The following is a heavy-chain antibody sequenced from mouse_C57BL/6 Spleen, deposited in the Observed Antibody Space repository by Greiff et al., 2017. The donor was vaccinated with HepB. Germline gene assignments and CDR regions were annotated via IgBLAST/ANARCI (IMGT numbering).Heavy chain of an antibody. J-gene: IGHJ1*03. CDR2: IYPGDGDT. Sequence: VKLQESGAELVKPGASAKISCKASGYAFSSYWMNWVKQRPGKGLEWIGQIYPGDGDTNYNGKFKGKATLTADKSSSTAYMQLSSLTSEDSAVYFCAAGTSGWYFDVWGTGTTVTVSS. V-gene: IGHV1-80*01. CDR3: AAGTSGWYFDV. CDR1: GYAFSSYW. D-gene: IGHD4-1*01.